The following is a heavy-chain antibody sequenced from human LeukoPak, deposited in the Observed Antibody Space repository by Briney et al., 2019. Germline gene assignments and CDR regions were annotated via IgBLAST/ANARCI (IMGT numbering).Heavy chain of an antibody. CDR2: ISSSGSTI. J-gene: IGHJ4*02. V-gene: IGHV3-11*04. Sequence: GGSLRLSCAASGFTFSDYAMSWVRQAPGKGMEWVSYISSSGSTIYYADSVKGRFTISRDNAKYSLYLQMNSLRAEDTAVYYCARGGLGSWTFDSWGQGTLVTVSS. D-gene: IGHD1-26*01. CDR1: GFTFSDYA. CDR3: ARGGLGSWTFDS.